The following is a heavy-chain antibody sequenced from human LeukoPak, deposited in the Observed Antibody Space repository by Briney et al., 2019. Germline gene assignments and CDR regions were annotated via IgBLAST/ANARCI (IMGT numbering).Heavy chain of an antibody. CDR2: IKQDGSEK. D-gene: IGHD6-13*01. J-gene: IGHJ4*02. CDR3: ARIGYSSSSIDY. V-gene: IGHV3-7*01. Sequence: GGSLRHSCAASGFTFNKYWMTWVRQAPGKGLEWVANIKQDGSEKYYVDSVKGRFTISRDNAKNSLYLQMNSLRDEDTAVYYCARIGYSSSSIDYWGQGTLVTVSS. CDR1: GFTFNKYW.